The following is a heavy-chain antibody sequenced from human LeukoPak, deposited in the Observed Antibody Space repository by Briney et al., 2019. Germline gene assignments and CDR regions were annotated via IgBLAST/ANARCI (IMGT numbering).Heavy chain of an antibody. CDR2: ISNSSSYI. J-gene: IGHJ6*03. D-gene: IGHD5-18*01. CDR3: ARVSGGYSYGYPPDYYMDV. Sequence: GGSLRLSCAASGFTFSSYSMNWVRQAPGKGLEWVSSISNSSSYIYYADSVKGRFTISRDNAKNSLYLQMNSLRAEDTAVYYCARVSGGYSYGYPPDYYMDVWGKGTTVTVSS. V-gene: IGHV3-21*01. CDR1: GFTFSSYS.